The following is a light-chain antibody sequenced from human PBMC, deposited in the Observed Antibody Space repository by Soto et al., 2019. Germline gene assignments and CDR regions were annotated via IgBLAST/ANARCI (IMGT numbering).Light chain of an antibody. CDR3: QQSYSTPTST. CDR1: QNINSY. Sequence: DVRMPQAPSSMSSSVGYRVSVTXQASQNINSYLNWYPQTPGXXTKLXXXDEXNLGAGVLSRFXGSGSGRDFTITISSLQPEDFATYYCQQSYSTPTSTFGQGTRLEIK. J-gene: IGKJ5*01. V-gene: IGKV1-39*01. CDR2: DEX.